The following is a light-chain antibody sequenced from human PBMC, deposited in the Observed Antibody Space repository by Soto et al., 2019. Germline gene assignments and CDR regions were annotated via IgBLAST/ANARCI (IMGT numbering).Light chain of an antibody. CDR3: SSYSSTATLEV. V-gene: IGLV2-14*01. CDR1: SIDIGNYDF. J-gene: IGLJ3*02. Sequence: QSALTQPASVSGSPGQSVTISCTGTSIDIGNYDFVSWYQQHPGKAPKLLIYEVSYRPSGVSHRFSGSKSGITASLTISGLQAEDVADYYCSSYSSTATLEVFGGGTKVTVL. CDR2: EVS.